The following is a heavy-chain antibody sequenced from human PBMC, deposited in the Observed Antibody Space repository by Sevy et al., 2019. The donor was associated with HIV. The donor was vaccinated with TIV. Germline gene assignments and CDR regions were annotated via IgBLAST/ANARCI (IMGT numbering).Heavy chain of an antibody. V-gene: IGHV3-23*01. CDR3: AREGCTRPHDY. CDR2: LSFGCGKI. J-gene: IGHJ4*02. D-gene: IGHD2-8*01. CDR1: GFAFYDYS. Sequence: GGCLRLSCAASGFAFYDYSMSWIRQAPGKGLEWVATLSFGCGKINYADSVKGRFTISRDNSKNSFHLQMDNLRVEDTALYYCAREGCTRPHDYWGQGTRVTVSS.